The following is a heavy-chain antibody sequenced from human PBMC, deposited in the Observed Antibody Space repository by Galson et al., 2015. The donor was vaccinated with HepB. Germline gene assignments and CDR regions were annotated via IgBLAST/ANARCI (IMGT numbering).Heavy chain of an antibody. CDR1: GDSVSSNSAS. V-gene: IGHV6-1*01. Sequence: CAISGDSVSSNSASWNWIRQSPPRGLEWLGRTYYRSKWYNDYALSVKSRITINPDTSKNQFSLQLSSVTPEDTAVYYCARGGYSYLTSFIYWGQGTLVTVSS. D-gene: IGHD5-18*01. CDR2: TYYRSKWYN. CDR3: ARGGYSYLTSFIY. J-gene: IGHJ4*02.